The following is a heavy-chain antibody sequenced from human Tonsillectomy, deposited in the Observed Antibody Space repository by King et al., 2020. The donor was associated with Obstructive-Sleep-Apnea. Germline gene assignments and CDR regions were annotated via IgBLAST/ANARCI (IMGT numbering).Heavy chain of an antibody. Sequence: QVQLVESGGGVVQPGRSLRLSCAASGFIFSTYGMHWVRQAPGKGLEWVAVISYDGSNEDYADSVRGRFTISRDNSKNTLYLEMNSLRAEDSAVYYCAKCLVMRATKSYFDYWGQGTLVTVSS. D-gene: IGHD1-26*01. CDR3: AKCLVMRATKSYFDY. CDR2: ISYDGSNE. J-gene: IGHJ4*02. V-gene: IGHV3-30*18. CDR1: GFIFSTYG.